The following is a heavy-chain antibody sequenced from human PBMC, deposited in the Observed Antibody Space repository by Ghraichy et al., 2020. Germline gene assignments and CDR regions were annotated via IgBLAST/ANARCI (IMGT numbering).Heavy chain of an antibody. V-gene: IGHV3-23*01. D-gene: IGHD3-16*01. CDR1: GFTFSSYA. CDR3: AKRLKAPGWGYYFDY. Sequence: GGSLRLSCAASGFTFSSYAMSWVRQAPGKGLEWVSAISGSGGSTYYADSVKGRFTISRDNSKNTLYLQMNSLRAEDTAVYYCAKRLKAPGWGYYFDYWGQGTLVTVSS. J-gene: IGHJ4*02. CDR2: ISGSGGST.